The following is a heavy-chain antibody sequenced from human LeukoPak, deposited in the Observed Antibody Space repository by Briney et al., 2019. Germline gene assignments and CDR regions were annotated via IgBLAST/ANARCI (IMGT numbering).Heavy chain of an antibody. CDR2: ISSSSSYI. CDR1: GFTFSSYS. D-gene: IGHD5-12*01. CDR3: AAIVATRDLHFDY. V-gene: IGHV3-21*01. J-gene: IGHJ4*02. Sequence: GGSLRLSCAASGFTFSSYSMNWVRQAPGKGLEWVSSISSSSSYIYYADSVKGRFTISRDNAKNSLYLQMNSLRAEDTAVYYCAAIVATRDLHFDYWGQGTLVTVSS.